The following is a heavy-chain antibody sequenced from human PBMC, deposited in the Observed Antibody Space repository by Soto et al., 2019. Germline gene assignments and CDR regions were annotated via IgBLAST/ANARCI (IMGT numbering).Heavy chain of an antibody. J-gene: IGHJ4*02. D-gene: IGHD4-17*01. V-gene: IGHV4-59*01. Sequence: KPSETLSLTCTVSGGSISNYYWSWIRQPPGKRLEWIGYIYYSGSTNYNPSLRSRVTISVDTSKNQFSLNLSSVTAADTAVYFCARGVRSVTYFDSWGQGTLVTVSS. CDR1: GGSISNYY. CDR3: ARGVRSVTYFDS. CDR2: IYYSGST.